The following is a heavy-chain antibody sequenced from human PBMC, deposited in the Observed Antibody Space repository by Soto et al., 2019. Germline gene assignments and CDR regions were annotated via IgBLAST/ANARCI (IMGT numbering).Heavy chain of an antibody. CDR3: AADPYYYGSGSYYPPYFDY. V-gene: IGHV1-58*02. J-gene: IGHJ4*02. CDR2: IVVGSGNT. D-gene: IGHD3-10*01. Sequence: ASVKVSCKASGFTFTSSAMQWVRQARGQRLEWIGWIVVGSGNTNYAQKFQERVTITRDMSTSTAYMELSSLRSEDTAVYYCAADPYYYGSGSYYPPYFDYWGQGTLVTVSS. CDR1: GFTFTSSA.